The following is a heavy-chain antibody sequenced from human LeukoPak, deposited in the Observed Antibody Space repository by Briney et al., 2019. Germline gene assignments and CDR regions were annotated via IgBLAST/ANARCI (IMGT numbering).Heavy chain of an antibody. V-gene: IGHV4-34*01. CDR2: MDHSGST. CDR3: ARGQGDAWSGYVLNV. Sequence: SETLSVTCAVYGGAFSGNYWSWIRQPPGKGLEWIGEMDHSGSTYYNPSLKSRFTISVDTSKNHFSLKLSSVTAADTAVYYCARGQGDAWSGYVLNVWGEGTTVTVSS. D-gene: IGHD3-3*01. CDR1: GGAFSGNY. J-gene: IGHJ6*04.